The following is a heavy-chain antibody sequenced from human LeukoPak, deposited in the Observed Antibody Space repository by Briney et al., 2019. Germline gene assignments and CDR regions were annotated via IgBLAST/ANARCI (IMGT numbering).Heavy chain of an antibody. Sequence: SETLSLTCTVSGGSISSSSYYWGWIRQPPGKGLEWIGSIYYSGSTYYNPSLKSRVTISVDTSKNQFSLKLSSVTAADTAVYYCARLVGAIHGINWGQGTLVTVSS. J-gene: IGHJ4*02. CDR3: ARLVGAIHGIN. CDR1: GGSISSSSYY. V-gene: IGHV4-39*01. CDR2: IYYSGST. D-gene: IGHD1-26*01.